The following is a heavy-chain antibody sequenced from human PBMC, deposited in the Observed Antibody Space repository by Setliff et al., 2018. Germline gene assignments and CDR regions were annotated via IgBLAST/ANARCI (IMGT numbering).Heavy chain of an antibody. CDR3: AKHGAYNDFLTGYNFYYDMDD. J-gene: IGHJ6*02. CDR2: ISYDGSNK. CDR1: GFTFSGSA. Sequence: GGSLRLSCAASGFTFSGSAMHWVRQAPGKGLEWVAVISYDGSNKYYADSVKGRFTISRDNSKNTLYLQMNSLRAEDTAVYYCAKHGAYNDFLTGYNFYYDMDDWGQGTTVTVSS. D-gene: IGHD3-9*01. V-gene: IGHV3-30-3*02.